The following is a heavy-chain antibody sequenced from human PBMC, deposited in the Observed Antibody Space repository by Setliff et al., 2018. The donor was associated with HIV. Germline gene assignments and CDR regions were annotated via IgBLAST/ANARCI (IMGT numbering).Heavy chain of an antibody. Sequence: PGGSLRLSCAASGFTFSTYTMNWVRQAPGKGLEWVSAISGSGVSTYYADSVKGRFTISRDNSKNTLYLQMNSLRAEDTALYFCARDAPGYSHVLDFWGQGTLVTVSS. CDR2: ISGSGVST. CDR1: GFTFSTYT. V-gene: IGHV3-23*01. D-gene: IGHD5-18*01. J-gene: IGHJ4*02. CDR3: ARDAPGYSHVLDF.